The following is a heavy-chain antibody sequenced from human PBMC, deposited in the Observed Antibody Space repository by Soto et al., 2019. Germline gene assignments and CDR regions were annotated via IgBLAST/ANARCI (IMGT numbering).Heavy chain of an antibody. CDR2: ISSSGSTI. CDR1: GFTFSDYY. Sequence: GGSLRLSCAASGFTFSDYYMSWIRQAPGKGLEWVSYISSSGSTIYYADSVKGRFTISRDNAKNSLYLQMNSLRAEDTAVYYCARDSSPSSGFLEWLYYMDVWGKGTTVTVSS. D-gene: IGHD3-3*01. J-gene: IGHJ6*03. V-gene: IGHV3-11*01. CDR3: ARDSSPSSGFLEWLYYMDV.